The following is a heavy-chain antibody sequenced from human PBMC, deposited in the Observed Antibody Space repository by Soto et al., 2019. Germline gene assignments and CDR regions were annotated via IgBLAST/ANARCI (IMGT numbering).Heavy chain of an antibody. CDR2: IIPIFGTA. D-gene: IGHD3-22*01. CDR1: GGTFSSYA. V-gene: IGHV1-69*12. CDR3: ARGAGPYYYDSSGRWFDP. J-gene: IGHJ5*02. Sequence: QVQLVQSGAEVKKPGSSVKVSCKASGGTFSSYAISWVRQAPGQGLEWMGGIIPIFGTANYAQKFQGRVTITADESTSTAYMELSSLRSEDTAVYYCARGAGPYYYDSSGRWFDPWGQGTLVTVSS.